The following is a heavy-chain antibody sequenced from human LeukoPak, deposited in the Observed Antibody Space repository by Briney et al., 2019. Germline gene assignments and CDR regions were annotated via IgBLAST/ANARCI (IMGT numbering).Heavy chain of an antibody. V-gene: IGHV4-38-2*02. CDR2: IYHSGST. CDR1: GYSISSGYY. D-gene: IGHD1-7*01. CDR3: ARDGATGTTKAFDI. Sequence: SETLSLTCSVSGYSISSGYYWGWIRQPPGTGLEWIGSIYHSGSTYYNPSLKSRVTISVDTSKNQFSLKLSSVTAADTAVYYCARDGATGTTKAFDIWGQGTMVTVSS. J-gene: IGHJ3*02.